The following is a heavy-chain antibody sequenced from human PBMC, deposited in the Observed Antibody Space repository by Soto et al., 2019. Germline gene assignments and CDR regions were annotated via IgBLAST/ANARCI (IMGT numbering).Heavy chain of an antibody. V-gene: IGHV4-59*01. CDR1: GGSISSYY. D-gene: IGHD2-15*01. CDR2: IYYSGST. Sequence: SETLSLTCTVSGGSISSYYWSWIRQPPGKGLEWIGYIYYSGSTNYNPSLKSRVTISVDTSKNQFSLKLSSVTAADTAVYYCARGLLHQYCSGGSCYHDAFDIWGQGTMVTVSS. J-gene: IGHJ3*02. CDR3: ARGLLHQYCSGGSCYHDAFDI.